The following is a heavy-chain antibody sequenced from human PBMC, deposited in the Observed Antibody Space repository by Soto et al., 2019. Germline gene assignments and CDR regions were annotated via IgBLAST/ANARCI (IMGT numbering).Heavy chain of an antibody. J-gene: IGHJ4*02. CDR1: GFTFNNYN. D-gene: IGHD3-10*01. CDR2: ISSAGLTI. CDR3: ARGLNQVRGAGPFDY. V-gene: IGHV3-48*01. Sequence: EVQLVDSGGGLVQPGGSLRLSCAASGFTFNNYNMNWVRQAPGKGLEWVSYISSAGLTIYYADSVKGRFTISRDNAKNSLFLQMNSLRAEDTAVYYCARGLNQVRGAGPFDYWGQGTLVTVSS.